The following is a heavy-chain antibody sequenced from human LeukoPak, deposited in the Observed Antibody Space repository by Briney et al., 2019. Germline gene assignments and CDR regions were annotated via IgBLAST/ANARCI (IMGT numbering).Heavy chain of an antibody. CDR1: GFTFSDYY. CDR3: ARAYDFWSGYYTGIDY. D-gene: IGHD3-3*01. CDR2: ISSSGSNI. J-gene: IGHJ4*02. Sequence: GGSLRLSCAASGFTFSDYYMSWLRQAQGKGLEGVSYISSSGSNIYYADSVKGRFTISRDNAKNSLYLQMNSLRAEDTAVYYCARAYDFWSGYYTGIDYWGQGTLVTVSS. V-gene: IGHV3-11*04.